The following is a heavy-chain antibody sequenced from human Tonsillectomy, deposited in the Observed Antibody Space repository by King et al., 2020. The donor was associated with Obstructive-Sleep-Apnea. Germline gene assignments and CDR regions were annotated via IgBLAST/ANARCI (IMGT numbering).Heavy chain of an antibody. J-gene: IGHJ6*02. CDR3: ARDLGIGGSSGFHYYYGMDV. V-gene: IGHV3-30-3*01. CDR2: ISYDGSNK. CDR1: GFTFSSYA. Sequence: VQLVESGGGVVQPGRSLRLSCAASGFTFSSYAMHWVRQAPGKGLEWVAVISYDGSNKYYADSVKGRFTISRDNSKNTLYLQMNSLRAKDTAVYYCARDLGIGGSSGFHYYYGMDVWGQGTTVTVSS. D-gene: IGHD3-22*01.